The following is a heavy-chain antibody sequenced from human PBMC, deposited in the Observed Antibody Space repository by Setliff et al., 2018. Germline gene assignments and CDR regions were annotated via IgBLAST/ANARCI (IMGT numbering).Heavy chain of an antibody. CDR1: GYSLSAYG. D-gene: IGHD5-18*01. J-gene: IGHJ6*03. CDR2: INTDSGNT. Sequence: KVSCKASGYSLSAYGMHWVRQAPGQRPEWMGWINTDSGNTRYSQKFQGRVTIARDTSASTAYMELRSLRTEDTAVYYCAREGVDTRSSTDYRYYMDVWGIGTTVTVSS. V-gene: IGHV1-3*04. CDR3: AREGVDTRSSTDYRYYMDV.